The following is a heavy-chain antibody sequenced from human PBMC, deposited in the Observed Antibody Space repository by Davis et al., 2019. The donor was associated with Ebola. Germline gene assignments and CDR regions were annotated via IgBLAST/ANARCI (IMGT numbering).Heavy chain of an antibody. V-gene: IGHV4-34*01. Sequence: GSLRLSCAVYGGSFSGYYWSWIRQPPGKGLEWIGEINHSGSTNYNPSLKSRVTISVDTSKNQFSLKLSSVTAADTALEVVPAAIDYYGMDVWGQGTTVTVSS. CDR3: PAAIDYYGMDV. D-gene: IGHD2-2*01. CDR1: GGSFSGYY. J-gene: IGHJ6*02. CDR2: INHSGST.